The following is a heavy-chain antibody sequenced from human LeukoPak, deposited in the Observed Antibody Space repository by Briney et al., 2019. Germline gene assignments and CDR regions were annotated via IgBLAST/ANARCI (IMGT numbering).Heavy chain of an antibody. D-gene: IGHD2/OR15-2a*01. Sequence: GASVKVSCRTSGYTFTRYHVYWVRQVPGQGLEWMGWLNPNTGETGSAQNFHGRVTMTADTSISAAYMELRRLGSDDTAIYYCARDPALVSFDAFDVWGQGTMITVSS. CDR1: GYTFTRYH. V-gene: IGHV1-2*02. CDR2: LNPNTGET. CDR3: ARDPALVSFDAFDV. J-gene: IGHJ3*01.